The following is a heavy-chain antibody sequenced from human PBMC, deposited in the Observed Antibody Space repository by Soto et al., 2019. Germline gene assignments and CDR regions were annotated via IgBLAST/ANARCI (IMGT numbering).Heavy chain of an antibody. CDR3: ARWPTRAPRHGHNGDRHQERYYYYYMDV. CDR2: INHSGST. J-gene: IGHJ6*03. Sequence: SETLSLTCAVYGGSFSGYYWSWIRQPPGKGLEWIGEINHSGSTNYNPSLKSRVTISVDTSKNQFSLKLSSVTAADTAVYYCARWPTRAPRHGHNGDRHQERYYYYYMDVWAKGTTVNVS. V-gene: IGHV4-34*01. CDR1: GGSFSGYY. D-gene: IGHD5-12*01.